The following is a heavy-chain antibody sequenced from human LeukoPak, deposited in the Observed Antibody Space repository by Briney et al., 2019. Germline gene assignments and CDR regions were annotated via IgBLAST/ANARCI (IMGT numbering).Heavy chain of an antibody. J-gene: IGHJ6*02. Sequence: PGGSLRLSCAASGFTFSDYYMSWIRQAPGKGLEWIGRIYTSGSTNYNPSLKSRVTMSVDTSKNQFSLKLSSVTAADTAVYYCARDSRTHPLLWFGEYYYYGMDVWGQGTTVTVSS. CDR3: ARDSRTHPLLWFGEYYYYGMDV. D-gene: IGHD3-10*01. CDR1: GFTFSDYY. CDR2: IYTSGST. V-gene: IGHV4-4*07.